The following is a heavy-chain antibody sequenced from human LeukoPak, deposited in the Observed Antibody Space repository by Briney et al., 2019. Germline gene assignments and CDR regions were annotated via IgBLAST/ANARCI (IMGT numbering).Heavy chain of an antibody. CDR3: AKESRAPLGWGGMDV. Sequence: GGSLRLFCAASGFTFSSYAMSWVRQAPGKGLEWVSTISGSGYSTYYADSVKGRFTISRDNSKNTLSLQMNSLRAEDTAVYYCAKESRAPLGWGGMDVWGQGTTVTVSS. V-gene: IGHV3-23*01. D-gene: IGHD7-27*01. CDR2: ISGSGYST. CDR1: GFTFSSYA. J-gene: IGHJ6*02.